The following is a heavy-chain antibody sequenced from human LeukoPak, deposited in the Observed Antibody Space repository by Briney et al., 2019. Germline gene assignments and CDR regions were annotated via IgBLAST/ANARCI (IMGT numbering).Heavy chain of an antibody. CDR1: GFTFSSYA. D-gene: IGHD6-19*01. Sequence: GGSLRLSCAASGFTFSSYAMSGVRQAPGKGLEWVSAISGSGGSTYSADSVRGRFTISRDDSKNTLYLQMNSLRVEDTAVYYCAKETQHNTVWSGHTYWGQGTLVTVST. V-gene: IGHV3-23*01. J-gene: IGHJ4*02. CDR2: ISGSGGST. CDR3: AKETQHNTVWSGHTY.